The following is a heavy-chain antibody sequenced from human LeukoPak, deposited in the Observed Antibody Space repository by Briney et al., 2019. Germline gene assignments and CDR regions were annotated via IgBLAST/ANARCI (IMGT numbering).Heavy chain of an antibody. CDR3: ARDGGGGYYDILTGYYSGERYYFDY. D-gene: IGHD3-9*01. V-gene: IGHV3-30*04. J-gene: IGHJ4*02. Sequence: GGSLRLSCAASGFTFSSYAMHWVRQAPGKGLEWVAVISYDGSNKYYAASVKGRFTISRDNSKNTLYLQMNSLRAQDTAVYYCARDGGGGYYDILTGYYSGERYYFDYWGQGTLVTVSS. CDR2: ISYDGSNK. CDR1: GFTFSSYA.